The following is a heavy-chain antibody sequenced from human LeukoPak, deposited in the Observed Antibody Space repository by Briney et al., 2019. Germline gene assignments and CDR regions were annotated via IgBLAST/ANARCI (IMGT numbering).Heavy chain of an antibody. D-gene: IGHD6-19*01. CDR3: ARRTSNGWPSENAFDI. CDR2: IFYTGST. V-gene: IGHV4-59*01. Sequence: SETLSLTCSVSAGSITSFDWSWIRQPPGKGLEWIGYIFYTGSTNYNPSLKSRVTISLDKSKNKFFLKLSSVTAADTAMYYCARRTSNGWPSENAFDIWGQGTMVTVSS. J-gene: IGHJ3*02. CDR1: AGSITSFD.